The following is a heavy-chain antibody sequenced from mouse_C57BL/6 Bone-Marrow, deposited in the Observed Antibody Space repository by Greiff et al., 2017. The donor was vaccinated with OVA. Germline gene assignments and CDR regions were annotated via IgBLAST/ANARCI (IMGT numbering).Heavy chain of an antibody. CDR3: ARIACLYYYAMDY. CDR1: GFSLSTFGMG. J-gene: IGHJ4*01. Sequence: QVTLKECGPGILQPSQTLSLTCSFSGFSLSTFGMGVGWIRQPSGKGLEWLAQLWWDDDKYYNPALKSRLTISKDTSKNQVFLKIANVDTADTATYYCARIACLYYYAMDYWGQGTSVTVSS. V-gene: IGHV8-8*01. CDR2: LWWDDDK.